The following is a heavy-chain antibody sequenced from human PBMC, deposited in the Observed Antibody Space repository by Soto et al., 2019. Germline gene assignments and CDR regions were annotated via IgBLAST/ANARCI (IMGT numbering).Heavy chain of an antibody. CDR2: ISGSGSTI. Sequence: GGSLRLSCAASGFTFSRYAVSCVGQDPGKGPAWISSISGSGSTIYYADSVKGRFSISRDNSQNTLYLQMSRLRAEDTAVYYCAIVFYYYDSSAYYCFDYWGQGTLVTVSS. CDR3: AIVFYYYDSSAYYCFDY. D-gene: IGHD3-22*01. J-gene: IGHJ4*02. CDR1: GFTFSRYA. V-gene: IGHV3-23*01.